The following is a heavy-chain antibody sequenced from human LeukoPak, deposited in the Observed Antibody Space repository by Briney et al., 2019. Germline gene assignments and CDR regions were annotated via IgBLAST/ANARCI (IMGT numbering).Heavy chain of an antibody. CDR3: AKDRGKYYYDSSGDGAFDI. CDR2: ISGSGGST. D-gene: IGHD3-22*01. Sequence: PGGSLRLSCAASGFTFSSYAMSWVRQAPGKGLEWVSAISGSGGSTYYADSVKGRFTISRDNSKNTLYLQMNSLRAEDTAVYYCAKDRGKYYYDSSGDGAFDIWGQGTTVTVSS. J-gene: IGHJ3*02. V-gene: IGHV3-23*01. CDR1: GFTFSSYA.